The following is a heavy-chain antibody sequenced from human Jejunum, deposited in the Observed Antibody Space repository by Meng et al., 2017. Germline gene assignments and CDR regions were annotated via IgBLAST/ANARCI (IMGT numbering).Heavy chain of an antibody. CDR3: ASVAAPYVVDY. CDR2: IRTKAYSYAT. Sequence: EVQLVESGGGLAQPGGSLKLSCAASVFIFSDSSMHWVRQASGKGLEWVGRIRTKAYSYATTYAASVKGRFTISRDDSKNTAYLEMNSLKAEDTAMYYCASVAAPYVVDYWGQGTLVTVSS. J-gene: IGHJ4*02. D-gene: IGHD6-19*01. V-gene: IGHV3-73*01. CDR1: VFIFSDSS.